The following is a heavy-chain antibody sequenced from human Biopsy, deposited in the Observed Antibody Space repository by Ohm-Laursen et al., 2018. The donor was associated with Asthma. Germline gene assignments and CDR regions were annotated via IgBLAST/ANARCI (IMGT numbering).Heavy chain of an antibody. Sequence: SVKVSCKASAYTFIGYHLHWVRQAPGEGLEWMGRINPNGGATIYAQKFQGRVTMTRDTSISTAYMELSRLTSDDTAVYYCARDPSYFDPSVEGWHLWGQGTMVTVSS. CDR1: AYTFIGYH. V-gene: IGHV1-2*06. D-gene: IGHD3-22*01. CDR3: ARDPSYFDPSVEGWHL. J-gene: IGHJ3*01. CDR2: INPNGGAT.